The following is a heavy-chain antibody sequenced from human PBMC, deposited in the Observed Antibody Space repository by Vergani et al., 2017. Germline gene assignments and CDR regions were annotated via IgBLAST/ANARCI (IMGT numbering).Heavy chain of an antibody. D-gene: IGHD6-13*01. CDR2: IYYSGST. V-gene: IGHV4-34*11. CDR1: GGSFSGYY. CDR3: ASSAAGYSSSWYLY. J-gene: IGHJ4*02. Sequence: QVQLQQWGAGLLKPSETLSLTCAVYGGSFSGYYWSWIRQPPGKGLEWIGYIYYSGSTNYNPSLKSRVTISVDTSKNQFSLKLSSVTAADTAVYYCASSAAGYSSSWYLYWGQGTLVTVSS.